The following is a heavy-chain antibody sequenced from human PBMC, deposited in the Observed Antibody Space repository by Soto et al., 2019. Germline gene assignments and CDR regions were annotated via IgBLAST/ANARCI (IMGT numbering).Heavy chain of an antibody. Sequence: VQLLESGGALVQPGGSLRLSCEASGFTFRSYAMSWVRQAPGKGLEWVSAISDNGGNTYYPDSVRDRFTISRDNSKNTLFLQMNSVRAEDTAVYYCAKDFSYDSSGVLDYWGQGTLVTVSS. CDR3: AKDFSYDSSGVLDY. CDR1: GFTFRSYA. CDR2: ISDNGGNT. J-gene: IGHJ4*02. D-gene: IGHD3-22*01. V-gene: IGHV3-23*01.